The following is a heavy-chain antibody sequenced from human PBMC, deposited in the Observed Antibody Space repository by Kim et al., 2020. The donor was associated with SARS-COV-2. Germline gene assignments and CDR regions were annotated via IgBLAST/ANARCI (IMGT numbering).Heavy chain of an antibody. D-gene: IGHD3-3*01. CDR3: ASGSGALDY. CDR2: SNK. V-gene: IGHV3-30*01. J-gene: IGHJ4*02. Sequence: SNKYYADSVKGRFTISRDNSKNTLYLQMNSLRAEDTAVYYCASGSGALDYWGQGTLVTVSS.